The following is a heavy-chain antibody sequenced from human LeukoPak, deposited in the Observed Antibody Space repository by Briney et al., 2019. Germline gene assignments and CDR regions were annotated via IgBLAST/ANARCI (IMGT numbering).Heavy chain of an antibody. D-gene: IGHD4-23*01. V-gene: IGHV1-2*02. CDR1: GYTFTGYY. CDR3: ARGRALPSTVVTPYKPLDY. CDR2: INPNSGGT. Sequence: GASVKVSCKASGYTFTGYYMHWMRQAPGQGLEWMGWINPNSGGTNYAQKFQGRVTMTRDTSISTAYMELSRLRSDDTAVYYCARGRALPSTVVTPYKPLDYWGQGTLVTVSS. J-gene: IGHJ4*02.